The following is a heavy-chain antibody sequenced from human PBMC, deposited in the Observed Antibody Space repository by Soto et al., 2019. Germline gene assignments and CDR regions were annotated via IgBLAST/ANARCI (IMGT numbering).Heavy chain of an antibody. Sequence: GGSLRLSCAASGFTFEDYGMSWVRQAPGKGLEWVSGINWNGGSIGDADSVKGRFTISRDNAKNSLFLQMNSLRVEDTALYYCARDVATVTSGRYFDCWGQGILVTVSS. D-gene: IGHD4-4*01. V-gene: IGHV3-20*04. CDR2: INWNGGSI. CDR1: GFTFEDYG. J-gene: IGHJ4*02. CDR3: ARDVATVTSGRYFDC.